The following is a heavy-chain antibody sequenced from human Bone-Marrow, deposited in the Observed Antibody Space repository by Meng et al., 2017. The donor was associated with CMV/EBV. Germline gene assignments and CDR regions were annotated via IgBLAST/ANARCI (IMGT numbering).Heavy chain of an antibody. CDR1: GGSFSGYY. J-gene: IGHJ6*02. V-gene: IGHV4-34*01. D-gene: IGHD3-22*01. Sequence: SETLSLTCAVYGGSFSGYYWSWIRQPPGKGLEWIGEINHSGSTNYNPSLKSRVTISVDTSKNQFSLKLSSVTAADTAVYYCARDWVDYYDSSGYYYHYYGMDVWGQGTTVTVSS. CDR3: ARDWVDYYDSSGYYYHYYGMDV. CDR2: INHSGST.